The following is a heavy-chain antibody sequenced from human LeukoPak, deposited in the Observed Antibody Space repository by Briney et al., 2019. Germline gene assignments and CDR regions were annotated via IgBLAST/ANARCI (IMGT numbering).Heavy chain of an antibody. CDR1: GGSTSSYY. CDR2: IYYSGST. J-gene: IGHJ6*02. Sequence: SETLSLPCTVSGGSTSSYYWSWIRQPPGKGLEWIGYIYYSGSTNYNPSLKSRVTISVDTSRNQFSLKLSSVTAADTAVYYCARHVSDYGDSGPGMDVWGQGTTVTV. D-gene: IGHD4-17*01. CDR3: ARHVSDYGDSGPGMDV. V-gene: IGHV4-59*08.